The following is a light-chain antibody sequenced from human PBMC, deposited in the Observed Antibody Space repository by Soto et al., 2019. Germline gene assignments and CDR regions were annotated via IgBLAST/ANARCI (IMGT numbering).Light chain of an antibody. V-gene: IGKV3-20*01. J-gene: IGKJ1*01. CDR1: QSVSSNY. CDR2: DAS. CDR3: QQYGRSPT. Sequence: IVFTQSPDTLSLSPGERATLSCRASQSVSSNYLAWYQHKLGQAPRLLIYDASRRATGIPDRFSGSGSGTDFTLTISRLEPEDFVVYYCQQYGRSPTFGQGTKVDI.